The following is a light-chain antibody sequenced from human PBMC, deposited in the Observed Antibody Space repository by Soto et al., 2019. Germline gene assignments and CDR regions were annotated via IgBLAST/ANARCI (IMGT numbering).Light chain of an antibody. V-gene: IGLV1-51*01. CDR2: DDN. CDR1: SSNIGSNT. CDR3: GSWDSSLSAYV. Sequence: QSVLTQPPSASGTPGQRVTLSCSGSSSNIGSNTVNWYQQLPGTAPKLLIYDDNKRPSGIPDRFSGSKSGTSATLGITGFQTGDEADYYCGSWDSSLSAYVFGTGTKLTVL. J-gene: IGLJ1*01.